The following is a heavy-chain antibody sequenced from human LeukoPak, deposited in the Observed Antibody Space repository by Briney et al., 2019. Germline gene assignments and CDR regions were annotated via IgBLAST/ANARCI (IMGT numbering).Heavy chain of an antibody. D-gene: IGHD3-22*01. V-gene: IGHV3-30*18. Sequence: PGGSLRLSCAASGFTFSSYGMHWVRQAPGKGLEWVAVISYDGSNKYYADSVKGRFTISRDNSKNTLYLQMNSLRAEDTAVYYCANQYYYDSSGYYFHAFDIWGQGTMVTVSS. CDR2: ISYDGSNK. CDR1: GFTFSSYG. J-gene: IGHJ3*02. CDR3: ANQYYYDSSGYYFHAFDI.